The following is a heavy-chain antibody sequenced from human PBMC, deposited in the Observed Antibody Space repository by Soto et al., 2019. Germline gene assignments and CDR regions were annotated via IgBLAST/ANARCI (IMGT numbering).Heavy chain of an antibody. CDR2: IYYDGTI. J-gene: IGHJ4*02. CDR1: GGSISGYY. Sequence: SETLSLTCTVSGGSISGYYWAWVRQPPERGLEWIGFIYYDGTISSNPSLNSRVTLSVDTSKNQFSLKLSSVTAADTAVYYCASSFPPAYYDSSGYPSPYYFDYWGQGTLVTVSS. V-gene: IGHV4-59*12. D-gene: IGHD3-22*01. CDR3: ASSFPPAYYDSSGYPSPYYFDY.